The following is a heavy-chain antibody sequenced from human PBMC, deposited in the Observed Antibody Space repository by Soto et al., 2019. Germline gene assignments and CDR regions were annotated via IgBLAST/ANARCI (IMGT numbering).Heavy chain of an antibody. CDR2: IYYSGST. CDR3: ARGMDSSGYFFDY. J-gene: IGHJ4*02. CDR1: GGSISSGGYY. V-gene: IGHV4-31*03. D-gene: IGHD3-22*01. Sequence: SETLSLTCTVSGGSISSGGYYWSWIRQHPGKGLEWIGYIYYSGSTYYNPSLKSRVTISVDTSKNQFSLKLSSVTAADTAVYYCARGMDSSGYFFDYWGQGTLVTVSS.